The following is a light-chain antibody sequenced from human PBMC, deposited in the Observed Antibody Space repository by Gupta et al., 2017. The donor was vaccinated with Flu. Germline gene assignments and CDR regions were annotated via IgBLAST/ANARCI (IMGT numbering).Light chain of an antibody. Sequence: QSVLTQPPSASGTPGQRVTISCSGSYSNIGTTYVYWYQQLPGTAPKFLIYRNNQRPSGVPGRFSASKSGTSASLTIGVLRSEDEAEDYCAAWDDRLNIYVFGTGTKVTVL. CDR1: YSNIGTTY. CDR3: AAWDDRLNIYV. V-gene: IGLV1-47*01. J-gene: IGLJ1*01. CDR2: RNN.